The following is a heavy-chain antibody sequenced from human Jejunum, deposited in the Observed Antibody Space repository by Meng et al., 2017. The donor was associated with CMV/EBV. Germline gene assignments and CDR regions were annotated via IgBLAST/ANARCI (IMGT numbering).Heavy chain of an antibody. CDR2: IYYSGNT. CDR1: SICGSSYY. D-gene: IGHD5-24*01. J-gene: IGHJ4*02. V-gene: IGHV4-39*01. Sequence: SICGSSYYWGWLRQTPGKGLELIGSIYYSGNTYYNPSLKSRVTISVATSKSQFSLKLSSVTAADTAVYYCARHLRDGYNYGTYSFAYWGRGTLVTVSS. CDR3: ARHLRDGYNYGTYSFAY.